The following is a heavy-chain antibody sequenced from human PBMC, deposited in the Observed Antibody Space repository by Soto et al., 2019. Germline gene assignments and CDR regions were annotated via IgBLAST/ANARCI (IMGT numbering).Heavy chain of an antibody. Sequence: EVPLVESGGGLVQPGRSLRLSCATSGFTFDDYAMHWVRQAPGKGLEWVSGISWNSGTIDYADSMKGRFTISRDNARKSLYLQMNSLRPEDTAFYHCVKDFYTSGWYGAGDQWGQGTLVTVSS. J-gene: IGHJ4*02. CDR2: ISWNSGTI. CDR1: GFTFDDYA. CDR3: VKDFYTSGWYGAGDQ. D-gene: IGHD6-19*01. V-gene: IGHV3-9*01.